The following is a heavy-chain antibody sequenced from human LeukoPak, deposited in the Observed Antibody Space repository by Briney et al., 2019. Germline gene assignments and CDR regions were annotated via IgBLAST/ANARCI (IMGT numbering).Heavy chain of an antibody. V-gene: IGHV3-21*04. CDR2: ISSSSSYI. CDR3: ARGARLTMVRGVIRYFYMDV. J-gene: IGHJ6*03. D-gene: IGHD3-10*01. Sequence: GGSLRLSCAASGFTFSSYSMNWVRQAPGKGLEWVSSISSSSSYIYYADSVKGRFTISRDNSKNTLYLQMNSLRAEDTAVYYCARGARLTMVRGVIRYFYMDVWGIGTTVTISS. CDR1: GFTFSSYS.